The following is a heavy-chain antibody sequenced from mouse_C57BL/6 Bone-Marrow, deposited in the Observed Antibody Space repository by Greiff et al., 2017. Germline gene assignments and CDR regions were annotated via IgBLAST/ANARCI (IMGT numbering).Heavy chain of an antibody. J-gene: IGHJ2*01. D-gene: IGHD1-1*01. V-gene: IGHV1-81*01. CDR1: GYTFTSYG. CDR3: AITTKGYYFDY. CDR2: IYPRSGNT. Sequence: VKLVESGAELARPGASVKLSCKASGYTFTSYGISWVKQRTGQGLEWIGEIYPRSGNTYYNEKFKGKATLTADKSSSTAYMELRSLTSEDSAVYFCAITTKGYYFDYWGQGTTLTVSS.